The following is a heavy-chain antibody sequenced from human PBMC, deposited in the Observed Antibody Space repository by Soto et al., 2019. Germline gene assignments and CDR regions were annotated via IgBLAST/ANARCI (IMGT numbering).Heavy chain of an antibody. CDR3: ARETYGDYVGYFDP. Sequence: ASETMSVTCTVSGENIRNHCWIWIRQHPERGLEWIGSFYNSGSTNYSPTLKSRVTISGDTSKNQFSLRPMSVTAADTAVYYCARETYGDYVGYFDPWGQGIQVTVSS. D-gene: IGHD4-17*01. CDR2: FYNSGST. V-gene: IGHV4-59*11. CDR1: GENIRNHC. J-gene: IGHJ5*02.